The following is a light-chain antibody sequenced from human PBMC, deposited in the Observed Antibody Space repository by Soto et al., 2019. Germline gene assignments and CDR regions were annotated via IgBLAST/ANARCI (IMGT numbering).Light chain of an antibody. Sequence: DIQVTQSTSSLSASVGDRVTITCRASQNISSYLNWYQQKPGKAPKLLIYAASSLQSGVPSRFSGSGSGTDFTLTISSLQPEDFATYYCQQSYNTRLWTFGQGTKVEIK. CDR2: AAS. CDR1: QNISSY. V-gene: IGKV1-39*01. J-gene: IGKJ1*01. CDR3: QQSYNTRLWT.